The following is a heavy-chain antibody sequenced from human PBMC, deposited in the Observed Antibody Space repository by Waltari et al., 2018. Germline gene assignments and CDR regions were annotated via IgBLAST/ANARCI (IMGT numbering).Heavy chain of an antibody. CDR2: INPKSGGT. D-gene: IGHD6-13*01. CDR1: GYPFTGYY. CDR3: VRSLAAVGNSRGY. V-gene: IGHV1-2*02. Sequence: VQLVQSGAEVKKPGASVKVSCRASGYPFTGYYIHWVRQAPGQGLEWMGWINPKSGGTKYAQKFQGRVTMTRDTSISTAHMELSRLRFDDTAMYYCVRSLAAVGNSRGYWGQGTLVTVSS. J-gene: IGHJ4*02.